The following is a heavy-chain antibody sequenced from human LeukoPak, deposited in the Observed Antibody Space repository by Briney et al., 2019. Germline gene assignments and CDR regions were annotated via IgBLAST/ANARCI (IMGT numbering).Heavy chain of an antibody. V-gene: IGHV1-69*04. CDR3: ASGYDILTGGSFDY. CDR1: GGTFSSYA. J-gene: IGHJ4*02. D-gene: IGHD3-9*01. Sequence: GASLKVSCKASGGTFSSYAVSCVRHAPGEKLECMGRIIPILGIANYAQKFQGRVTITADKSTSTAYMELSSLRSEDTAVYYCASGYDILTGGSFDYWGQGTLVTVSS. CDR2: IIPILGIA.